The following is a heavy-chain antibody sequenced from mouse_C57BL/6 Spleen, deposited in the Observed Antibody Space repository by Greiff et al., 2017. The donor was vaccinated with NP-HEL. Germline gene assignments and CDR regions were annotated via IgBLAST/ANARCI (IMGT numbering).Heavy chain of an antibody. J-gene: IGHJ2*01. CDR2: IDPEAGFT. V-gene: IGHV1-15*01. Sequence: VHLQESGAELVRPGASVTLSCKASGYTFTDYGMHWVKQKPVHGLEWMGAIDPEAGFTDYNQKFKGKAILTADKSSSTAYMELRSLTSEDSAVYYCAEWITTGCFDYWGQGTTLTVSS. CDR3: AEWITTGCFDY. D-gene: IGHD1-1*01. CDR1: GYTFTDYG.